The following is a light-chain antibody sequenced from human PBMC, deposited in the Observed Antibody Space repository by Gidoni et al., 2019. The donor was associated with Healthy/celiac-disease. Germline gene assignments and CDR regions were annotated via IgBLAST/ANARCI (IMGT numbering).Light chain of an antibody. CDR1: QSISSY. V-gene: IGKV1-39*01. CDR3: QQSYSTPPM. CDR2: AAS. Sequence: DIQMTQSPSSLSASVGDRVTITCRASQSISSYLNWYQQKPGKAPKLLIYAASSLQSGVPSRFSGSGSGTDFTLTISRLQPEDFATYYWQQSYSTPPMFGGGTKVEIK. J-gene: IGKJ4*02.